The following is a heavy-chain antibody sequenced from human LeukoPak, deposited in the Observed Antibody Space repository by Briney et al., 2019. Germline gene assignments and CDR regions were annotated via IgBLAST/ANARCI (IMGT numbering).Heavy chain of an antibody. V-gene: IGHV1-69*05. CDR1: GGTFSSYA. D-gene: IGHD3-16*01. Sequence: ASVKVSCKASGGTFSSYAISWMRQAPGQGLEWMGGIIPIFGTANYAQKFQGRVTITTDESTSTAYMELSSLRSEDTAVYYCASGGDARGYYYMDVWGKGTTVTVSS. J-gene: IGHJ6*03. CDR3: ASGGDARGYYYMDV. CDR2: IIPIFGTA.